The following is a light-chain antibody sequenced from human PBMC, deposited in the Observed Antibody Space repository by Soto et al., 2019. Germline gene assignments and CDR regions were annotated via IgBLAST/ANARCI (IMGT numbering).Light chain of an antibody. Sequence: EIVLSQSPATLSVAPGERVTFSCRASQGVSRKLAWYQHKPGQAPRLLISGASTGATGIPARFSGSGSGTDFTLTISSLEPEDFAVYYCQQRSSAITFGQGTRLEIK. CDR1: QGVSRK. J-gene: IGKJ5*01. CDR3: QQRSSAIT. V-gene: IGKV3-11*01. CDR2: GAS.